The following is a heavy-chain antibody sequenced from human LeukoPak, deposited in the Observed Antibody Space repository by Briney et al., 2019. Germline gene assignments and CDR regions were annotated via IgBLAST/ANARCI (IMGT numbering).Heavy chain of an antibody. Sequence: SETLSLTCSVYGGSFSGYYCVWSRQAPERGLEWIGEINHSGFTNYNPSLKSRVTISIDTSKNQFSLKLSSVTAADSAVYYCARYLSGDYKPPYDSWGQGNLVTVSS. CDR3: ARYLSGDYKPPYDS. CDR1: GGSFSGYY. J-gene: IGHJ4*02. D-gene: IGHD4-17*01. CDR2: INHSGFT. V-gene: IGHV4-34*01.